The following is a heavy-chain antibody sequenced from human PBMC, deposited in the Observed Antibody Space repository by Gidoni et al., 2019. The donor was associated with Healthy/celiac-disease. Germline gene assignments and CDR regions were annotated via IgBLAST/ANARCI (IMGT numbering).Heavy chain of an antibody. CDR3: ARDWLNRDIVVVPAPSGY. CDR1: GYTFTSYG. Sequence: QVQLVQSGAEVKTPGASVKVSCKASGYTFTSYGISGVRQAPGQGLEWMGWISAYNGNTNYAQKLQGRVTMTTDTSTSTAYMELRSLRSDDTAVYYCARDWLNRDIVVVPAPSGYWGQGTLVTVSS. D-gene: IGHD2-2*01. V-gene: IGHV1-18*01. J-gene: IGHJ4*02. CDR2: ISAYNGNT.